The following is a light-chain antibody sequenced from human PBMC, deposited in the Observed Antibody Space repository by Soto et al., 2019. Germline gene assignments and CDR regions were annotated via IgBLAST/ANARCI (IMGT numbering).Light chain of an antibody. J-gene: IGLJ2*01. V-gene: IGLV1-51*01. CDR3: GTWDNSLSVV. CDR1: SSNIGDNY. Sequence: QSVLTQPLSVSAAPGQKVTISCSGGSSNIGDNYVSWYQQFPGTAPKLLIYDNDKRPSGIPDRFSGSKSGTSATLGITGLQTGDEADYYCGTWDNSLSVVFGGGTKLTVL. CDR2: DND.